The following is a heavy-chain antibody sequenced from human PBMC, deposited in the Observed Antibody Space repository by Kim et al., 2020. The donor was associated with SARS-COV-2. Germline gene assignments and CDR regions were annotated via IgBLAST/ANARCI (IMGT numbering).Heavy chain of an antibody. V-gene: IGHV3-21*01. J-gene: IGHJ4*02. CDR3: ARAHPDFAWPIFDY. CDR1: GFTFSSYS. Sequence: GGSLRLSCAASGFTFSSYSMNWVRQAPGKGLEWVSSISSSSSNTYYADSVKGRFTISRDNAKNSLYLQMNSLRAEDTAVYYCARAHPDFAWPIFDYWGRGGMVTVS. D-gene: IGHD3-9*01. CDR2: ISSSSSNT.